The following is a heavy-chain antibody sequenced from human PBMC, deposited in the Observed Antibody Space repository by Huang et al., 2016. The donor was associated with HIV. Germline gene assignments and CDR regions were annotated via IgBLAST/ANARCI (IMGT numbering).Heavy chain of an antibody. D-gene: IGHD2-21*02. CDR3: ARSEVLVTAVPFDH. Sequence: EVQLVQSEAEVKKPGESLKISCRGSGYSFTNYGIGWVRQRPGEGLEWMGVIYPADSDTRDSPSFQGQVTFSADKSTRTAYLQWSSLQASDTAIYYCARSEVLVTAVPFDHWGQGTLVTVSS. CDR1: GYSFTNYG. V-gene: IGHV5-51*03. CDR2: IYPADSDT. J-gene: IGHJ4*02.